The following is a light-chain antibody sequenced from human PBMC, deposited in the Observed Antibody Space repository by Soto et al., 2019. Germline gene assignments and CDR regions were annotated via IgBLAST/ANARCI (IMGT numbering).Light chain of an antibody. Sequence: DIQMTQSPSSLSASVGDRVTITCRASQSISSYLNWYQQKPGKAPKLRIYAASSLQSGVPSRFSGSGSGTDFTLTISSLQPEDFATYYCQQSYSTLTFGPGTKVDLK. CDR2: AAS. CDR1: QSISSY. CDR3: QQSYSTLT. J-gene: IGKJ3*01. V-gene: IGKV1-39*01.